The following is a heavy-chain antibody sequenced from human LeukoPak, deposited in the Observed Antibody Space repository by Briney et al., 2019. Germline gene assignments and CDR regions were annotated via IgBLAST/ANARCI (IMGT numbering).Heavy chain of an antibody. D-gene: IGHD4-11*01. CDR3: ARYRGKTTVSSLDWFDP. CDR2: IYYSGST. V-gene: IGHV4-39*01. J-gene: IGHJ5*02. CDR1: GGSISSSYYY. Sequence: SETLSLTCTVSGGSISSSYYYWGWIRQPPGKGLEWIGSIYYSGSTDYNPTLKSRVTISVDTSKNQFSLKLSSVTAADTAVYYCARYRGKTTVSSLDWFDPWGQGTLVTVSS.